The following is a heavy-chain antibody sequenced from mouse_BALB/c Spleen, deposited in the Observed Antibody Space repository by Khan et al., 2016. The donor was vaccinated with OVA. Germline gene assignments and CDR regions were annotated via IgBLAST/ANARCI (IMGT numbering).Heavy chain of an antibody. J-gene: IGHJ3*01. CDR2: INPNNGDS. CDR1: GYTFSSYY. V-gene: IGHV1S81*02. Sequence: QVQLKQSGAELARPGASVKLSCKASGYTFSSYYLYWVKQRPGQGLEWIGEINPNNGDSNFNEKFKSKATLTVDKFSYTAYMQLSSLTSEDSAVYYCTRSGYGSFAYWGQGTLVTVSA. CDR3: TRSGYGSFAY. D-gene: IGHD2-2*01.